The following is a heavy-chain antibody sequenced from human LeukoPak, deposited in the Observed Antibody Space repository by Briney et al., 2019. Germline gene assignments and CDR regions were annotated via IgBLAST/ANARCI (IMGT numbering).Heavy chain of an antibody. Sequence: GASVKVSCKASGGTFSSYAISWVRQAPGQGLEWMGGITPIFGTANYAQKFQGRVTIPADESTSTAYMELSSLRSEDTAVYYCASTIVHCSSTSFTTYYYYGMDVWGQGTTVTVSS. D-gene: IGHD2-2*01. CDR2: ITPIFGTA. V-gene: IGHV1-69*13. CDR1: GGTFSSYA. J-gene: IGHJ6*02. CDR3: ASTIVHCSSTSFTTYYYYGMDV.